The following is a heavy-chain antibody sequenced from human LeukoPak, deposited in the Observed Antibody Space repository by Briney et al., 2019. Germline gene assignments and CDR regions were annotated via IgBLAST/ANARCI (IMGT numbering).Heavy chain of an antibody. CDR3: AKQVADSRWFGESRSYYYMDV. V-gene: IGHV3-66*01. Sequence: PGGSLRLSCAASGFTVTSNYMSWVRQAPGKGLEWVSVLYSGGRTDYADSVKGRFTISRDNSKNTLYLQMNSLRAEDTAVYYCAKQVADSRWFGESRSYYYMDVWGKGTTVTISS. CDR1: GFTVTSNY. CDR2: LYSGGRT. J-gene: IGHJ6*03. D-gene: IGHD3-10*01.